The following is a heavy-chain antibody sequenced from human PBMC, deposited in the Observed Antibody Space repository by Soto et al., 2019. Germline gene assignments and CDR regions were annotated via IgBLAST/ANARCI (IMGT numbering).Heavy chain of an antibody. Sequence: ASVKVSCKASGYTFTSYGISWVRQAPGQGLEWMGWISAYSGGTNYAQKFQGWVTMTRDTSISTAYMELSRLRSDDTAVYYCARDDSSGFNFDYWGQGTLVTVSS. J-gene: IGHJ4*02. D-gene: IGHD3-22*01. CDR1: GYTFTSYG. CDR3: ARDDSSGFNFDY. CDR2: ISAYSGGT. V-gene: IGHV1-2*04.